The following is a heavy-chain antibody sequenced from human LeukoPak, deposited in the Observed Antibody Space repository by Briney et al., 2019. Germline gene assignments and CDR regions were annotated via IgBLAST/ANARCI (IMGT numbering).Heavy chain of an antibody. D-gene: IGHD3-16*02. CDR2: INPNSGGT. CDR3: ARDQITFGGVIVMTNFDY. J-gene: IGHJ4*02. V-gene: IGHV1-2*06. CDR1: GYTFTGYY. Sequence: ASVKVSCKASGYTFTGYYMHWVRQAPGQGLEWMGRINPNSGGTNYAQKFQGRVTMTRDTSISTAYMELSRLRSGDTAVYYCARDQITFGGVIVMTNFDYWGQGTLVTVSS.